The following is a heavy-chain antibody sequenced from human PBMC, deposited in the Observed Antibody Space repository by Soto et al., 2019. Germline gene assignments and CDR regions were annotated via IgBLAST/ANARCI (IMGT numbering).Heavy chain of an antibody. D-gene: IGHD3-3*01. CDR3: VFDFWLVPTV. CDR1: GFTFSTHS. Sequence: EVQLVESGGGLVQPGGSLKLSCAASGFTFSTHSMNWVRQAPGRGLEWVSYIHSSSSWEVYADSVRGRFTVSRDIPRNSLYLQMSSLRAKDTAVYYCVFDFWLVPTVWGKGTTVTVSS. CDR2: IHSSSSWE. J-gene: IGHJ6*03. V-gene: IGHV3-48*01.